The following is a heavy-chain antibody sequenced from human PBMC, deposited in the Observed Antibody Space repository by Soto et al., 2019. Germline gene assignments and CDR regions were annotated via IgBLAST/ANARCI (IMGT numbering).Heavy chain of an antibody. CDR1: GYTFTSSG. J-gene: IGHJ5*01. Sequence: QVQLVQSGAEVEKPGASVKVSCKASGYTFTSSGITWVRQAPGQGLEYLGYVRADNGDTNYAQKFQDRVTITTDTSTSTAYMALRSLRSDDTAVYYCARDLVWGGRETKMSENWFDSWGQGTLVTVSS. CDR3: ARDLVWGGRETKMSENWFDS. D-gene: IGHD3-16*01. V-gene: IGHV1-18*01. CDR2: VRADNGDT.